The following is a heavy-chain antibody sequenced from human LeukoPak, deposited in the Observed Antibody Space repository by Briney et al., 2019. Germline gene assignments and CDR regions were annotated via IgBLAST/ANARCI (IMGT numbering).Heavy chain of an antibody. Sequence: PGGSLRLSCAASGFTLRSYTMNWVRQAPGKGLEWVSSIGISSNKIYYADSVKGRFIISRDNAKNSVYLQMNSLRAEDTAVYYCANAMDSYGILAFDYWGQGTLVTVSS. J-gene: IGHJ4*02. CDR2: IGISSNKI. V-gene: IGHV3-21*01. CDR3: ANAMDSYGILAFDY. D-gene: IGHD5-18*01. CDR1: GFTLRSYT.